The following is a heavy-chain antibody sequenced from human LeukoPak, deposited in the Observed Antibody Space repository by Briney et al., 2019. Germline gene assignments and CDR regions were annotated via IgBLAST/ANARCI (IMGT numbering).Heavy chain of an antibody. CDR1: GYXFTSYG. CDR2: ISAYNGNT. Sequence: ASVKVSCKASGYXFTSYGISWVRQAPGQGLEWMGWISAYNGNTNYAQKLQGRVTMTTDTSTSTAYMELRSLRSDDTAVYYCARVEGGVWFGELHYFDYWGQGTLVTVSS. CDR3: ARVEGGVWFGELHYFDY. J-gene: IGHJ4*02. V-gene: IGHV1-18*01. D-gene: IGHD3-10*01.